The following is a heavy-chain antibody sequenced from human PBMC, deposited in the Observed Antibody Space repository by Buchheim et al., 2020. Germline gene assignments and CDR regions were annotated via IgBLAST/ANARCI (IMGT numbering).Heavy chain of an antibody. J-gene: IGHJ6*02. D-gene: IGHD4-23*01. Sequence: QVQLQQWGAGLLKPSETLSLTCAVYGGSFSDYYWSWIRQPPGKGLEWIGEINHSGNTNYNPSLKSRVTISVDTSKNQFSLKVSSVTVADTAIYYCASLLRRYYYGADVWGQGTT. CDR2: INHSGNT. CDR3: ASLLRRYYYGADV. V-gene: IGHV4-34*01. CDR1: GGSFSDYY.